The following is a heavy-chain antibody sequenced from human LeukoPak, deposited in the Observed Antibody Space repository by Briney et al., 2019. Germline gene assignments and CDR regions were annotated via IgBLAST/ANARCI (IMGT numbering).Heavy chain of an antibody. D-gene: IGHD3-16*01. Sequence: RASVKVSCKAFGYTFTDYYMRWVRQAPGQGLDWMGWINPDSGGTNSAQKFQGRVTMTRDTSISTAYMELSRLRSDDTAVYYCARASSWGSYFDYWGQGTLVTVSS. CDR3: ARASSWGSYFDY. J-gene: IGHJ4*02. CDR2: INPDSGGT. V-gene: IGHV1-2*02. CDR1: GYTFTDYY.